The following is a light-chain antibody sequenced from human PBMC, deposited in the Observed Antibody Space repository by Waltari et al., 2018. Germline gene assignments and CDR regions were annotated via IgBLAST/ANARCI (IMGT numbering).Light chain of an antibody. CDR2: GAS. J-gene: IGKJ4*01. CDR1: QSVSSK. V-gene: IGKV3-15*01. CDR3: QQYNNWLT. Sequence: EIVMTQSPATLSVSPGERVTLSCRASQSVSSKLAWYQQKPGQAPRLLIYGASTRATGTPARFSGSGSGTEFTLTIRSLQSEDFAVYYCQQYNNWLTFGGGTKVEIK.